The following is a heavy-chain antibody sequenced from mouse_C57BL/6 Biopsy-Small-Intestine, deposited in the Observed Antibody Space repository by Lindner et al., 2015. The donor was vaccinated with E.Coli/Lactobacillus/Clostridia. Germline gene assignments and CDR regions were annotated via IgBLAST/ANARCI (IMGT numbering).Heavy chain of an antibody. V-gene: IGHV1-66*01. CDR2: IYPGSGNT. CDR1: GYSFTSYY. CDR3: ARGLYSNPPDWFAY. Sequence: VQLQESGPELVKPGASVKISCKASGYSFTSYYIHWVKQRPGQGLEWIGWIYPGSGNTKYNEKFKGKATLTADTSSSTAYMQLSSLTSEDSAVYYCARGLYSNPPDWFAYWGQGTLVTVSA. J-gene: IGHJ3*01. D-gene: IGHD2-5*01.